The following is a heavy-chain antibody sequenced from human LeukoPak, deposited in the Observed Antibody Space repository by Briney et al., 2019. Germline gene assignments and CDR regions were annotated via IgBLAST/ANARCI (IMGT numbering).Heavy chain of an antibody. CDR1: GFTFSSYA. V-gene: IGHV3-23*01. Sequence: PGGSLRLSCAASGFTFSSYAMSWVRQAPGKGLEWVSAISGSGGSTYYADSVKGRFTISRDNSKNTLYLQMNSLRAEDTAVYYCAKDLKFNYVWEAGFWGQGTLVTVSS. CDR3: AKDLKFNYVWEAGF. CDR2: ISGSGGST. J-gene: IGHJ4*02. D-gene: IGHD3-16*01.